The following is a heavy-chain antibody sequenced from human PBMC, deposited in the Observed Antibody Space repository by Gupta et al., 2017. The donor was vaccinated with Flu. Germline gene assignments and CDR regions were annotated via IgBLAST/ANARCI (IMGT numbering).Heavy chain of an antibody. J-gene: IGHJ5*02. D-gene: IGHD3-22*01. CDR3: AAYWIYYDSSGYLT. V-gene: IGHV4-59*01. CDR1: GGSISSYY. CDR2: IYYSGST. Sequence: QVQLQESGPGLVKPSETLSLTCTVSGGSISSYYWSWIRQPPGKGLEWIGYIYYSGSTNYNPSLKSRVTISVDTSKNQFSLKLSSVTAADTAVYYCAAYWIYYDSSGYLTWGQGTLVTVSS.